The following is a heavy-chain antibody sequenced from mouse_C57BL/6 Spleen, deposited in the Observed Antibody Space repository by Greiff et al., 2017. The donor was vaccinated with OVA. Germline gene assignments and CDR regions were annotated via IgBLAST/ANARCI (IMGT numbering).Heavy chain of an antibody. CDR1: GFSLTSYG. D-gene: IGHD2-3*01. J-gene: IGHJ4*01. V-gene: IGHV2-9*01. CDR3: ASRGDEGYHSAMDY. CDR2: IWGGGST. Sequence: QVQLKQSGPGLVAPSQSLSITCTVSGFSLTSYGVDWVRQPPGKGLEWLGVIWGGGSTNYNSALMSRLSISKDNSKSQVFLKMNRMQTDDTAMEYCASRGDEGYHSAMDYWGQGTSVTVSS.